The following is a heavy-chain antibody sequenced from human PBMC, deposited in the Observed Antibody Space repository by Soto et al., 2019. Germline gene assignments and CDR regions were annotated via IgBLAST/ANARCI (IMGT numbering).Heavy chain of an antibody. CDR1: KFTFSDYG. CDR2: IWYDGSKK. CDR3: VRDTYDTSADY. V-gene: IGHV3-33*01. D-gene: IGHD3-22*01. Sequence: QVQLVESGGGVVQPGRSLRLSCVVSKFTFSDYGMHWIRQAPDKGLEWLGTIWYDGSKKIYGDSVRGRFTIFRDNSKNTLYLQMNSLRVEATAVYYCVRDTYDTSADYWGRGSLVIVSS. J-gene: IGHJ4*02.